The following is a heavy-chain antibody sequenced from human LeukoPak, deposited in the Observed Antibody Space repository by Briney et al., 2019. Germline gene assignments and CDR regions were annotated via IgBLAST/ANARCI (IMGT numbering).Heavy chain of an antibody. CDR2: ISYDGSNK. J-gene: IGHJ4*02. CDR3: ANHPNDAIAG. Sequence: GGSLRLSCAASGFTFSSYGMHWVRQAPGKGLEWVAVISYDGSNKYYADSVKGRFTISRDNSKNTLYLQMNSLRAEDTAVYYCANHPNDAIAGWGQGTLVTVSS. CDR1: GFTFSSYG. D-gene: IGHD1-1*01. V-gene: IGHV3-30*18.